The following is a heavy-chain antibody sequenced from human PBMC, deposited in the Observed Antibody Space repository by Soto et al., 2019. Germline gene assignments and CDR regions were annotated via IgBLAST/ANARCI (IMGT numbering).Heavy chain of an antibody. CDR3: AKTYRVSIGSGGMDV. J-gene: IGHJ6*02. CDR1: GDSVSSNSAA. Sequence: QTLSLTCVISGDSVSSNSAAWNWIRQSPSRGLEWLGRTYYRSKWYNDYIVSVKGRITINPDTSKNQFSLQLTSVTPEDTAVYYCAKTYRVSIGSGGMDVWGQGTKVTVSS. CDR2: TYYRSKWYN. D-gene: IGHD3-10*01. V-gene: IGHV6-1*01.